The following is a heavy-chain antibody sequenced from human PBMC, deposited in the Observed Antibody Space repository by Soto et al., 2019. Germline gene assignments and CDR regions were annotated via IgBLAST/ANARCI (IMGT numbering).Heavy chain of an antibody. J-gene: IGHJ5*02. D-gene: IGHD3-10*01. CDR1: VFTFRSFT. CDR2: ISSNSAYI. CDR3: TRDAPRDRRARGRFDP. Sequence: PVGSLRLSCASSVFTFRSFTMNCVRHAPGKGLEWVSTISSNSAYIYYTDALRGRFTISRDNAKNSLHLQMNSLRAEDTAVYYCTRDAPRDRRARGRFDPWGPGTLVKVSS. V-gene: IGHV3-21*01.